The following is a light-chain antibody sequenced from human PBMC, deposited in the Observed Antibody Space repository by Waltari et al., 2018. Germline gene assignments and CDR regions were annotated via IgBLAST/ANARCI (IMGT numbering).Light chain of an antibody. Sequence: DIQMTQSPSTLSAYVGDRVTITCRASPSISSWLAWYQQKPGKAPKLLIYKASSLESGVPSRFSGSGSGTEFTLTISSLQPDDFATYYCQQYNSYSSFGQGTKVEIK. CDR1: PSISSW. J-gene: IGKJ1*01. V-gene: IGKV1-5*03. CDR2: KAS. CDR3: QQYNSYSS.